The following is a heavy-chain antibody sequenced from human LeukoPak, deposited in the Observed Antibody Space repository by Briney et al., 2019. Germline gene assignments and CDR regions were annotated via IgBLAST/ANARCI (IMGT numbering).Heavy chain of an antibody. D-gene: IGHD1-26*01. Sequence: GGSLRLSCVASGFTFRNCGMTWVRQAPGKGLEWVSTISGSDDGTYYADSVKGRFTISRDNSKNTLYLQMNSLRAEDTAVYYCAKEISGSYSFDYWGQGTLVTVSS. CDR2: ISGSDDGT. V-gene: IGHV3-23*01. CDR3: AKEISGSYSFDY. CDR1: GFTFRNCG. J-gene: IGHJ4*02.